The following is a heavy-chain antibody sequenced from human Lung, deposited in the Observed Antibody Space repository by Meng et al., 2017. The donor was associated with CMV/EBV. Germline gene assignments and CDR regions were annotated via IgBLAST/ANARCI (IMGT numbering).Heavy chain of an antibody. V-gene: IGHV3-53*01. CDR3: GRDPGLPNGIHV. CDR1: GFTVSSDY. CDR2: IYGGGGT. D-gene: IGHD1-1*01. Sequence: GESXKISCAASGFTVSSDYMSWVRQAPGKGLEWVSVIYGGGGTDYGDSVKGRFTISRDSSQNTVYLQMNGLRAEDTAVDYCGRDPGLPNGIHVWGQGTTVTVSS. J-gene: IGHJ6*02.